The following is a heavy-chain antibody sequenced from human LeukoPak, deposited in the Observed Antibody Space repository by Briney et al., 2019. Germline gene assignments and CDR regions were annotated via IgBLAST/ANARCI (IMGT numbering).Heavy chain of an antibody. CDR2: ISGSGGTT. D-gene: IGHD6-19*01. Sequence: GGSLRLSCTVSGFTFSNYAMTWVRQAPGKGLEWVSGISGSGGTTYYVDSVKGRFTISRDNSKNTLYLQMNSLGAEDTAVFYCAKSTHISACYNSDCWGQGTLVTVSS. CDR1: GFTFSNYA. CDR3: AKSTHISACYNSDC. J-gene: IGHJ4*02. V-gene: IGHV3-23*01.